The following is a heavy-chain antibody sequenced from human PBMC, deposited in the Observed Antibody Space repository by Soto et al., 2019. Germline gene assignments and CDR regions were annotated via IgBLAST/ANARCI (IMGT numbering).Heavy chain of an antibody. V-gene: IGHV3-23*01. D-gene: IGHD6-13*01. J-gene: IGHJ4*02. Sequence: GGSLRLSCAASGFTFSSYAMSWVRQAPGKGLEWVSAISGSGGSTYYADSVKGRFTISRDNSKNTLYLQMNSLRAEDTAVYYCAKDAAFIAAAGYYFDYWGQGTLVTVSS. CDR2: ISGSGGST. CDR1: GFTFSSYA. CDR3: AKDAAFIAAAGYYFDY.